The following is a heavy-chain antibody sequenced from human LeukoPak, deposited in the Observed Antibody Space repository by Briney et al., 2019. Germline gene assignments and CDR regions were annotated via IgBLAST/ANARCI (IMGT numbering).Heavy chain of an antibody. V-gene: IGHV4-59*01. D-gene: IGHD2-15*01. CDR1: GDSISSYY. Sequence: PSETLSLTCTVSGDSISSYYCSWIRQTPGKGLEWIGYMYDSGSTNYNPSLKSRVTMSIDTSKNQFSLKLSSVTAADTAVYYCAILAEYCNSGSCYLGWFDPWGQGTPVTVPS. J-gene: IGHJ5*02. CDR3: AILAEYCNSGSCYLGWFDP. CDR2: MYDSGST.